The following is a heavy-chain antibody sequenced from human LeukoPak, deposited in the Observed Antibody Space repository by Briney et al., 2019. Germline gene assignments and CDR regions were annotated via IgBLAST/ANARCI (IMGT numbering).Heavy chain of an antibody. CDR2: IKQDGSEK. CDR1: GFTFSSYW. D-gene: IGHD5-24*01. CDR3: ARLKRGTRRWDAFDI. Sequence: GGSLRLSCAAAGFTFSSYWMSWVRQAPGKGLEWVANIKQDGSEKYYVDSVKGRFTISRDNAKNSLYLQMNSLRAEDTAVYYCARLKRGTRRWDAFDIWGQGTMVTVSS. J-gene: IGHJ3*02. V-gene: IGHV3-7*01.